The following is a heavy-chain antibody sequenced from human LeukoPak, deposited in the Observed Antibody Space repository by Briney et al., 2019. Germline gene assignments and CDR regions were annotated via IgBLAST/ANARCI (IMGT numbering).Heavy chain of an antibody. J-gene: IGHJ4*02. CDR1: GFTFGDYA. V-gene: IGHV3-49*04. CDR2: IRSKAYGGTT. CDR3: TRDEEWYYDSSGYYYSDY. Sequence: GRSLRLSCTASGFTFGDYAMSWVRQAPGKGLEWVGFIRSKAYGGTTEYAASVKGRFTISRDDSKSIAYLQMNSLKTEDTAVYYCTRDEEWYYDSSGYYYSDYWGQGTLVTVSS. D-gene: IGHD3-22*01.